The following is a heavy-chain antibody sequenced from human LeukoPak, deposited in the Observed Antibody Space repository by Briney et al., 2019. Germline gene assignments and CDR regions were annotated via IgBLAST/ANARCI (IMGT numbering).Heavy chain of an antibody. J-gene: IGHJ4*02. CDR2: ISSSSRTI. CDR3: ARDLGGSSLDY. Sequence: QPSETLSLTCTVSGGSISSSSYYWGWIRQPPGKGLEWVSYISSSSRTIYYADSVKGRFTISRDNAKKSLYLQMSSLRDEDTAVYYCARDLGGSSLDYWGQGTLVTVSS. V-gene: IGHV3-48*02. CDR1: GGSISSSS. D-gene: IGHD6-13*01.